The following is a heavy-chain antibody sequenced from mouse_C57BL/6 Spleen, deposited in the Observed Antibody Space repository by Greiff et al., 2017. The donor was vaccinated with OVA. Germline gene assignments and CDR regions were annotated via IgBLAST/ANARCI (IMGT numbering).Heavy chain of an antibody. CDR2: INPSNGGT. CDR1: GYTFTSYW. V-gene: IGHV1-53*01. J-gene: IGHJ1*03. Sequence: QVQLQQPGTELVKPGASVKLSCKASGYTFTSYWMHWVKQRPGQGLEWIGNINPSNGGTNYNEKFKSKATLTIDKSSSTAYMQLSSLTSEDSAVYYGATLDGSRYWYFDVWGTGTTVTVSS. D-gene: IGHD1-1*01. CDR3: ATLDGSRYWYFDV.